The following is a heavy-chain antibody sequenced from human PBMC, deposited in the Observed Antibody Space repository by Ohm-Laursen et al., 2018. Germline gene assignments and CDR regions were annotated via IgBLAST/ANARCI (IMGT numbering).Heavy chain of an antibody. V-gene: IGHV1-8*01. D-gene: IGHD3-3*01. Sequence: GSSVKVSCKVSGYTFTSYDINWVRQATGQGLEWMGWMNPNSGNTGYAQKFQGRVTMTTDTSTSTAYMELRSLRSDDTAVYYCARDEDTIFGVVNYYGMDVWGQGTTVTVSS. J-gene: IGHJ6*02. CDR1: GYTFTSYD. CDR2: MNPNSGNT. CDR3: ARDEDTIFGVVNYYGMDV.